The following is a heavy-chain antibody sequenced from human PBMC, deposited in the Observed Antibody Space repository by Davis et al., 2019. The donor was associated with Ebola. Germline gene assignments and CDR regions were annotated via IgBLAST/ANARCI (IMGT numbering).Heavy chain of an antibody. CDR3: ARDRRDSSGWFLGATFDI. D-gene: IGHD6-19*01. J-gene: IGHJ3*02. CDR2: IYSSGST. Sequence: MPSETLSLTCTVSGGSISIYYWSWIRQPPGKGLEWIGYIYSSGSTNYNPSLKSRLTISVDTSKNQFSLKLSSVTAADTAVYYCARDRRDSSGWFLGATFDIWGQGTMVTVSS. CDR1: GGSISIYY. V-gene: IGHV4-59*01.